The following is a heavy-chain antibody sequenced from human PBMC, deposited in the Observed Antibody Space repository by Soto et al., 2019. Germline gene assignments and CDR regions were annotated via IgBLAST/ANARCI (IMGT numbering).Heavy chain of an antibody. D-gene: IGHD6-13*01. Sequence: QVQLVQSGAEVKKPGASVKVSCKASGYTFTSYDINWVRQATGQGLEWMGWMNPNSGNTGYAQKFHGRVTMTSNTSISTAYMELSSLRAEDTAVYYCVRRGFSSSWGYWYFDLWGRGTLVTVSS. CDR3: VRRGFSSSWGYWYFDL. J-gene: IGHJ2*01. V-gene: IGHV1-8*01. CDR2: MNPNSGNT. CDR1: GYTFTSYD.